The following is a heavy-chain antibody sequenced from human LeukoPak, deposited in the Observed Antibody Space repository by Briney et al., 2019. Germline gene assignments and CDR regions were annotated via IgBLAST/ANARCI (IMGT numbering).Heavy chain of an antibody. CDR2: MNPNSGNT. CDR3: ARNVVPAARWFDP. D-gene: IGHD2-2*01. J-gene: IGHJ5*02. Sequence: GASVKVSCKASGYTFTSYDINWVRQATGQGLEWMGWMNPNSGNTGYAQKFQGRVTITRNTSISTAYMELSSLRSEDTAVYYCARNVVPAARWFDPWGQGTLVTVSS. CDR1: GYTFTSYD. V-gene: IGHV1-8*03.